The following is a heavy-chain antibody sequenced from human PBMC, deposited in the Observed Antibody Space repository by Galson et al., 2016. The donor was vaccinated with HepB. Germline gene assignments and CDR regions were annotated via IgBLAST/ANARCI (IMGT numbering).Heavy chain of an antibody. V-gene: IGHV3-23*01. CDR2: ITDSGDTT. Sequence: SLRLSCAASGFPFSSYAMSWVRQAPGKGLEWVSSITDSGDTTYYADSVRGRFTISRDNSKNTLYLQMNSLRAEDTAVYYCAKQRPGLYWLQGTLFTVSS. CDR3: AKQRPGLY. CDR1: GFPFSSYA. J-gene: IGHJ4*02.